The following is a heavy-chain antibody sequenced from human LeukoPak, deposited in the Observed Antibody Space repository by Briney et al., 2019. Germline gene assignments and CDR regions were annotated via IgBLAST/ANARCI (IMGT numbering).Heavy chain of an antibody. CDR2: INPNSGGT. Sequence: ASVKVSCKASGGTFSSYAISWVRQAPGQGLDWMGWINPNSGGTNYAQKFQDRVTMTWDTSVSTAYMELSSLTSDDTAVYYCASKGDGSCDSSLCQGAFDFWGQGSVVTVSS. V-gene: IGHV1-2*02. J-gene: IGHJ3*01. D-gene: IGHD3-3*01. CDR3: ASKGDGSCDSSLCQGAFDF. CDR1: GGTFSSYA.